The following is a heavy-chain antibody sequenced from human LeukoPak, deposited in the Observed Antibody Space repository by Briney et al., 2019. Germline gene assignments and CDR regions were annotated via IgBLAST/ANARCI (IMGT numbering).Heavy chain of an antibody. CDR3: ARGAGYFDWLAPYGWFDP. D-gene: IGHD3-9*01. Sequence: GGSLRLSCAASGFTFSSYSMNWVRQAPGKGLEWVSSISSSSSYIYYADSVKGRFTISRDNAKNSLYLQMNSLRAEDTAVYYCARGAGYFDWLAPYGWFDPWGQGTLVTVSS. CDR2: ISSSSSYI. CDR1: GFTFSSYS. V-gene: IGHV3-21*01. J-gene: IGHJ5*02.